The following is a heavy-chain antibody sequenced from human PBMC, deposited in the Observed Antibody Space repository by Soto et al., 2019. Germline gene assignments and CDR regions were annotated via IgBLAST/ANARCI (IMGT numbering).Heavy chain of an antibody. Sequence: QVQLYESGPGLVQPSQTLSLSCTVSGASVSTGVYYWTWIRQHPGKGLEWIGYIDNTGSAYYNPSLTGRVNISVDTSKNQFSLNLQSLTAPDTAFYYCAGAVSDFDVRRYRTSYFHQWGQGILVTVSS. D-gene: IGHD3-10*02. CDR2: IDNTGSA. V-gene: IGHV4-31*03. J-gene: IGHJ4*02. CDR1: GASVSTGVYY. CDR3: AGAVSDFDVRRYRTSYFHQ.